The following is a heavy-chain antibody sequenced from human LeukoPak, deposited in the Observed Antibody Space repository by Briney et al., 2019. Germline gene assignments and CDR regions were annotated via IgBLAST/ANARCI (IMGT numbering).Heavy chain of an antibody. D-gene: IGHD3-10*01. Sequence: GGTLRLSCAASGFTFSSSGMSWVRQAPGRGLEWVSGITGSGGNTYYADSVKGRFTISRDNSKNSLYLQMNSLRAEDTAVYYCARDHITMVRGVITPVFDYWGQGTLVTVSS. J-gene: IGHJ4*02. CDR1: GFTFSSSG. V-gene: IGHV3-23*01. CDR2: ITGSGGNT. CDR3: ARDHITMVRGVITPVFDY.